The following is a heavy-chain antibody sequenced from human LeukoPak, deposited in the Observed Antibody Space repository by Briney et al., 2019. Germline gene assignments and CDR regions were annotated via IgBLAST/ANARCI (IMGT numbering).Heavy chain of an antibody. D-gene: IGHD3-10*01. J-gene: IGHJ3*02. CDR3: ARVGNYYGSGSQPGIDAFDI. CDR2: IYYSGST. Sequence: SETLSLTCTVSGGSISSYYWSWIRQPPGKGLEWIGYIYYSGSTNYNPSPKSRVTISVDTSKNQFSLKLSSVTAADTAVYYCARVGNYYGSGSQPGIDAFDIWGQGTMVTVSS. CDR1: GGSISSYY. V-gene: IGHV4-59*01.